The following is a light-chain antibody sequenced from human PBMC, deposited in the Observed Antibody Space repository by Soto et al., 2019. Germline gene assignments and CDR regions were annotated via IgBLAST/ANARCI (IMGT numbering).Light chain of an antibody. Sequence: EIVLTQSPGTLSFSPGERATLSCRASQSVSSSYLASYQQKPGQAHRLLIYGASSMDTGIPDRFSGSGSGTEFTLTISRLEPEDFAVYYCQQYGSSSYTLGQGTKLEIK. V-gene: IGKV3-20*01. CDR2: GAS. J-gene: IGKJ2*01. CDR3: QQYGSSSYT. CDR1: QSVSSSY.